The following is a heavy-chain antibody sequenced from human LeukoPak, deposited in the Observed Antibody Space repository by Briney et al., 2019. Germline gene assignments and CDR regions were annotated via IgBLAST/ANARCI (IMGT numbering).Heavy chain of an antibody. J-gene: IGHJ3*02. CDR1: GGSISSSGYY. Sequence: SETLSLTCTVSGGSISSSGYYWGWIRQPPGKGLEWIGSIFYSGTTYYNPSLKSRVTISVDTSKNQFSLKLSSVTAADTAVYYCATRSPHRYAFDIWGQGTMVTVSS. V-gene: IGHV4-39*01. D-gene: IGHD1-1*01. CDR2: IFYSGTT. CDR3: ATRSPHRYAFDI.